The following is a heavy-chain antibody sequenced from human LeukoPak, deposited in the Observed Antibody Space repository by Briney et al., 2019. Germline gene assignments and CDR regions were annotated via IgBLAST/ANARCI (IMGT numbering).Heavy chain of an antibody. CDR3: ARGYYGSGTGAFDY. Sequence: GGSLRLSCAASGFTFSSYWMSWVRQAPGKGLEWVANIKQDGSEKYYVDSVKGRFTISRDNSKNTLYLQMNSLRAEDTAVYYCARGYYGSGTGAFDYWGQGTLVTVSS. CDR1: GFTFSSYW. J-gene: IGHJ4*02. D-gene: IGHD3-10*01. CDR2: IKQDGSEK. V-gene: IGHV3-7*04.